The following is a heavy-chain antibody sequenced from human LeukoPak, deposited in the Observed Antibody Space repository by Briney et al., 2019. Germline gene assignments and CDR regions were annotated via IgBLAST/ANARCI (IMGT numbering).Heavy chain of an antibody. CDR3: ARNNGMDV. J-gene: IGHJ6*02. CDR2: ISGSGSTI. Sequence: GGSLRLTCAASGFTFNAYNMNWIRQAPGKGLEWISYISGSGSTIYYADSVKGRFTISKDNAKNSLYLQMNSLRAEDTALYHCARNNGMDVWGQGTTVIVSS. V-gene: IGHV3-48*03. CDR1: GFTFNAYN.